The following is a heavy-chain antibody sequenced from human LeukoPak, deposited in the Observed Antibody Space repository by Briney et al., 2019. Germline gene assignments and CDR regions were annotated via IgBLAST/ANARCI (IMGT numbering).Heavy chain of an antibody. V-gene: IGHV4-39*01. Sequence: PSETLSLTCTVSGGSISSSSYYWGWIRQPPGKGLEWIGSIYYSGSTYYNPSLKSRVTISVDTSKNQFSLKLSSVTAADTAVYYCATQYSSSNYWGQGTLVTVSS. CDR2: IYYSGST. CDR3: ATQYSSSNY. J-gene: IGHJ4*02. CDR1: GGSISSSSYY. D-gene: IGHD6-13*01.